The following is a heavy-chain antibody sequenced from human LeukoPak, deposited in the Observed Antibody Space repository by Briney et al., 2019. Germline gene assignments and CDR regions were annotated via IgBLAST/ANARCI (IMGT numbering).Heavy chain of an antibody. D-gene: IGHD3-10*01. CDR2: ISGSGATT. CDR3: AKDYAYYYGSGIGGFEY. CDR1: GFTFSSYA. Sequence: GGSLRLSCAASGFTFSSYAMSWVRQAPGKGLEWVSAISGSGATTYYADSVKGRFTISRDKSNNTLYLQMSSLRAEDTAVYYCAKDYAYYYGSGIGGFEYWGQGTLVTVSS. J-gene: IGHJ4*02. V-gene: IGHV3-23*01.